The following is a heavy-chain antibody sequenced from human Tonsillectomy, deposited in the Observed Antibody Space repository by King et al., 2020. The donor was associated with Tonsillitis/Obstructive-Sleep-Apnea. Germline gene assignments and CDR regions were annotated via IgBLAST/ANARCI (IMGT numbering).Heavy chain of an antibody. D-gene: IGHD4-17*01. CDR3: TRDTVTVTFDY. CDR1: GFTSGDYA. CDR2: IRSKAYGGTK. V-gene: IGHV3-49*05. J-gene: IGHJ4*02. Sequence: VQLVESGGGLVKPGRSLRLSCTAAGFTSGDYAMSWFRQAPGKGLEGGGFIRSKAYGGTKEYAAPVKGRFTISRDDSKSIAYLQMNSLKTEDTAVYYCTRDTVTVTFDYWGQGTLVTVSS.